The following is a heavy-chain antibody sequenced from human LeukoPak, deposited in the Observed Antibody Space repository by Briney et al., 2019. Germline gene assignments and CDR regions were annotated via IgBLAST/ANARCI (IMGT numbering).Heavy chain of an antibody. V-gene: IGHV3-11*01. CDR1: GFTFSDYY. J-gene: IGHJ6*02. Sequence: PGGSLRLSCAASGFTFSDYYMTWIRQAPGKGLEWVSYISSSGITIYYADSVKGRFTISRDNAKNSLYLQMNSLRAEDTAVYYCARVLTPYFYYGLDVWGQGTTVTVSS. CDR3: ARVLTPYFYYGLDV. CDR2: ISSSGITI.